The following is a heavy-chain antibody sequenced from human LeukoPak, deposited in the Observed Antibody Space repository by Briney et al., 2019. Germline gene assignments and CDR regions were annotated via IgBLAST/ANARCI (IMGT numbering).Heavy chain of an antibody. Sequence: PGGSLRLSCTVSGFTVSSNSMSWVRQAPGKGLEWVSFIYSDNTHYSHSVKGRVTISRDNSKNTLYLQMNSLRAEDTAVYYCARRAGAYSHPYDYWGQGTLVTVSS. CDR3: ARRAGAYSHPYDY. CDR1: GFTVSSNS. J-gene: IGHJ4*02. CDR2: IYSDNT. D-gene: IGHD4/OR15-4a*01. V-gene: IGHV3-53*01.